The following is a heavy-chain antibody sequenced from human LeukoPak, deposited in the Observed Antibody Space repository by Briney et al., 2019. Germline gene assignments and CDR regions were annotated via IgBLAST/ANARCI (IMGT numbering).Heavy chain of an antibody. CDR2: IYHSGST. D-gene: IGHD3-3*01. J-gene: IGHJ4*02. CDR1: GGSINSGGYY. Sequence: SQTLSLTCTVSGGSINSGGYYWSWIRQPPGKGLEWIGYIYHSGSTYYNPSLKSRVTISVDRSKNQFSLKLSSVTAADTAVYYCARDQSFGVVTFDYWGQGTLVTVSS. V-gene: IGHV4-30-2*01. CDR3: ARDQSFGVVTFDY.